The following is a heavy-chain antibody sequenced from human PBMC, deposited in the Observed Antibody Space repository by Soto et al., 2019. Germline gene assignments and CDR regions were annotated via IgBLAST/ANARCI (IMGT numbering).Heavy chain of an antibody. Sequence: GESLKISCKGSGYSFTSYWIGWVRQMPGKGLEWMGIIYPGDSDTRYSPSFQGQVTISADKSISTAYLQWSSLKASGTAMYYCARHMPPYYDFWSGYYTPGWFDPWGQGTLVTVSS. CDR2: IYPGDSDT. CDR3: ARHMPPYYDFWSGYYTPGWFDP. CDR1: GYSFTSYW. J-gene: IGHJ5*02. V-gene: IGHV5-51*01. D-gene: IGHD3-3*01.